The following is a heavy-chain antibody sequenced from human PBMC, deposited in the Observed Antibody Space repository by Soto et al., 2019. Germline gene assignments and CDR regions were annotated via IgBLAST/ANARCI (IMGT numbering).Heavy chain of an antibody. J-gene: IGHJ4*01. V-gene: IGHV4-38-2*02. CDR1: GYSIRSGYY. D-gene: IGHD3-10*01. CDR2: VYHNGIM. CDR3: AALWFGELAFNY. Sequence: PSEALSLTCSVSGYSIRSGYYWGWVRQAPGKGLEWLGSVYHNGIMFHNPSFQSRVTIPVDTSKNQFSLNLRSVTAADTAVYYCAALWFGELAFNYWGHGILVTVSS.